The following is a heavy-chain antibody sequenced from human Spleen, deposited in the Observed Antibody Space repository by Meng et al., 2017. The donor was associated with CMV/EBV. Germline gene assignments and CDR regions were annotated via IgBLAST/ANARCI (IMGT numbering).Heavy chain of an antibody. CDR1: GFTLSNYS. J-gene: IGHJ4*02. CDR3: ARDRRTYSSRFDY. V-gene: IGHV3-21*01. Sequence: AASGFTLSNYSMNWVRQAPGKGLEWVSSISSSSSYIYYADSVKGRFTISRDNAKNSLYLQMNSLRAEDTAVYYCARDRRTYSSRFDYWGQGTLVTVSS. D-gene: IGHD6-13*01. CDR2: ISSSSSYI.